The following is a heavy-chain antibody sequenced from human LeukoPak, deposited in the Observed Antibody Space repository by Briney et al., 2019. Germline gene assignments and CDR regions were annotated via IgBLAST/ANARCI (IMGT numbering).Heavy chain of an antibody. CDR3: AKTYDSGSYDFDY. CDR2: ISGISLSI. J-gene: IGHJ4*02. Sequence: GGSLRLSCAASGFTFNSYAMNWVRQAPGRGLEWVSFISGISLSIYYADSVKGRFTISRDNSKNTLYLQMNSLRAEDTAVYYCAKTYDSGSYDFDYCGQGTLVTVSS. V-gene: IGHV3-23*01. D-gene: IGHD5-12*01. CDR1: GFTFNSYA.